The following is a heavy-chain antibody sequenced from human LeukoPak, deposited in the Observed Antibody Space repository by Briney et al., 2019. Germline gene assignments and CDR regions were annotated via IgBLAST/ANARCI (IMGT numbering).Heavy chain of an antibody. CDR3: ARVGIVGATADY. CDR1: GGSISSYY. Sequence: SETLSLTCTVSGGSISSYYWSWIRQPPGKGLEGIGYIYYSGSTNYNPSLKSRVTISVDTSKNQFPLKLSSVTAADTAVYYCARVGIVGATADYWGQGTLVTVSS. CDR2: IYYSGST. J-gene: IGHJ4*02. V-gene: IGHV4-59*01. D-gene: IGHD1-26*01.